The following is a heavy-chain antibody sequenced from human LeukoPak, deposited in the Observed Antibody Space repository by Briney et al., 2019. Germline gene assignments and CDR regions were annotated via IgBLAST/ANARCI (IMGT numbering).Heavy chain of an antibody. CDR1: GGSISSYY. D-gene: IGHD2-15*01. V-gene: IGHV4-39*07. Sequence: SQTLSLTCTVSGGSISSYYWGWIRQPPGKGLEWIGSIYYSGSTYYNPSLKSRVTISVDTSKNQFSLKLSSVTAADTAVYYCARDGLVAANNPDDYWGQGTLVTVSS. CDR2: IYYSGST. CDR3: ARDGLVAANNPDDY. J-gene: IGHJ4*02.